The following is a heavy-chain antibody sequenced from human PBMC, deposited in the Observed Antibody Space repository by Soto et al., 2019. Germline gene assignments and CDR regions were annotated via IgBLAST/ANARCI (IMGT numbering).Heavy chain of an antibody. D-gene: IGHD2-2*01. V-gene: IGHV3-23*01. Sequence: EVQLLESGGGLVPPGGSLIISCAASGFTFSSYAMSWVRQAPGKGLEWVSAISGSGGSRYYADSVKGRFTISRDNSKNTLYLQMNSVKAEDTAVYYCAKDLNIVVVPAASRFDYCGQGTLVTVSS. CDR2: ISGSGGSR. CDR1: GFTFSSYA. J-gene: IGHJ4*02. CDR3: AKDLNIVVVPAASRFDY.